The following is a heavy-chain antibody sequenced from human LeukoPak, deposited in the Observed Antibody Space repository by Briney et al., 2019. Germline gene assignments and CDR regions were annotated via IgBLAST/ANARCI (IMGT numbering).Heavy chain of an antibody. J-gene: IGHJ4*02. V-gene: IGHV3-20*04. CDR3: ARLFSYDSSGYPNN. CDR1: GFTFDDYG. CDR2: INWNGGST. D-gene: IGHD3-22*01. Sequence: GGSLRLSCAASGFTFDDYGMSWVRQAPGKGLEWVSGINWNGGSTGYADSVKGRFTISRDNAKNSLYLQMNSLRAEDTALYYCARLFSYDSSGYPNNWGQGTLVTASS.